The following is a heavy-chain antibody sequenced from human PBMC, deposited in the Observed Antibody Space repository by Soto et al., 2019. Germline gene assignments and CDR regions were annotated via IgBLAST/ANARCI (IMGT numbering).Heavy chain of an antibody. J-gene: IGHJ4*02. CDR3: ARPGHLARGWNDFDC. CDR1: GYSFTSYW. CDR2: IDPSDSYT. D-gene: IGHD1-1*01. V-gene: IGHV5-10-1*01. Sequence: EVQLVQSGAVVKKRGESLRISCKGSGYSFTSYWISWGRQMPGKGLEWMGSIDPSDSYTNYSSSFQGHVTISADKSISTAYLQWSSLKPSDPAMYYCARPGHLARGWNDFDCWGQGTLVTVSS.